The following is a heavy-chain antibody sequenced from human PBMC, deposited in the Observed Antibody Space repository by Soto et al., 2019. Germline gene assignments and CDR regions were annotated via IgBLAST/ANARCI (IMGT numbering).Heavy chain of an antibody. D-gene: IGHD6-19*01. CDR1: DGTIASGGYY. J-gene: IGHJ4*02. CDR2: IYHSGST. CDR3: ARDQGSGWYYFDY. Sequence: PSETLSLTCTVSDGTIASGGYYWNWVRQPPGKGLEWIGEIYHSGSTNYNPSLKSRVTISVDKSKNQFSLKLSSVTAADTAVYYCARDQGSGWYYFDYWGQGTLVTVSS. V-gene: IGHV4-39*07.